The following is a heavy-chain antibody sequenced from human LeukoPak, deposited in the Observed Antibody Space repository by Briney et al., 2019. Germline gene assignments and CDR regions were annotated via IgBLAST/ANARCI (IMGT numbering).Heavy chain of an antibody. CDR1: GYSISSGYY. J-gene: IGHJ4*02. Sequence: PSETLSLTCTVSGYSISSGYYWGWIRQPPGKGLEWIGSIYHSGSTYYNPSLKSRVTISVDTSKNQFSLKLSSVTAADTAVYYCARVRLTGEPRGYWGQGTLVTVSS. CDR3: ARVRLTGEPRGY. CDR2: IYHSGST. D-gene: IGHD7-27*01. V-gene: IGHV4-38-2*02.